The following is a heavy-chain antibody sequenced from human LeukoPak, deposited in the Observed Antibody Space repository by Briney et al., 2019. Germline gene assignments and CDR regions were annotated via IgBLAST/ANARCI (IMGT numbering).Heavy chain of an antibody. Sequence: PGRSLRLAFAASGLTFKSYTMSSVRPAPRKRLEWGSGISGGGGSTYYPDSVKGLSTISRDNSKKKLYLQMNSLRAEDTAVYYCAKDSRGYSGYDFDSWGQGSLVTVSS. CDR3: AKDSRGYSGYDFDS. CDR2: ISGGGGST. V-gene: IGHV3-23*01. J-gene: IGHJ4*02. D-gene: IGHD5-12*01. CDR1: GLTFKSYT.